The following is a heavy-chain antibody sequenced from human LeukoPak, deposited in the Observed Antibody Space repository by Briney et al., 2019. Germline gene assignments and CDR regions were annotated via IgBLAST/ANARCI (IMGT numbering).Heavy chain of an antibody. V-gene: IGHV4-39*01. J-gene: IGHJ4*02. CDR1: GGSISSSSYY. CDR3: ATINGDQYYFDY. Sequence: SETLSLTCTVSGGSISSSSYYWGWIRQPPGKGLEWIGSIYYSGSTYYNPSPKGRVTISVDTPKNQFSLKLSSVTAADTAVYYCATINGDQYYFDYWGQGTLVTVSS. CDR2: IYYSGST. D-gene: IGHD4-17*01.